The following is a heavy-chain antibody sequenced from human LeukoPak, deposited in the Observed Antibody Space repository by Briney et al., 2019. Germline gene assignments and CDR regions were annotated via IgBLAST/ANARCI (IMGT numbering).Heavy chain of an antibody. V-gene: IGHV4-61*02. CDR1: GGSISGGSYY. CDR3: ARDMGPIFGVVPNWFDP. CDR2: IYTSGST. D-gene: IGHD3-3*01. J-gene: IGHJ5*02. Sequence: SETLSLTCTVSGGSISGGSYYWSWIRQPAGKGLEWIGRIYTSGSTNYNPSLKSRVTISVDTSKNQFSLELSSVTAADTAVYYCARDMGPIFGVVPNWFDPWGQGTLVTVSS.